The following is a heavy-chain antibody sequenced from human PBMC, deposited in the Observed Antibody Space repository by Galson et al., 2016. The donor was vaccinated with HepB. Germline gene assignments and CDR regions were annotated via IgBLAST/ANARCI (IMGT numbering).Heavy chain of an antibody. Sequence: ISGDSVSSNSATWNWIRQSPSRGLEWLGRTYYRSKWYNDYALSVKSRITINPDTSKNQFSLQLNSVTPEDTAVYYCARVRSGYSGYANPYYCGMDVWGQGTTVTVSS. CDR3: ARVRSGYSGYANPYYCGMDV. CDR1: GDSVSSNSAT. D-gene: IGHD5-12*01. V-gene: IGHV6-1*01. J-gene: IGHJ6*02. CDR2: TYYRSKWYN.